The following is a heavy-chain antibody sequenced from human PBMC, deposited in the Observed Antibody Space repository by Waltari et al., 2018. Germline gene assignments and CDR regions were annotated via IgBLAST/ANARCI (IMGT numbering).Heavy chain of an antibody. CDR3: ARLSEF. CDR2: INPNGGAT. Sequence: QVHLVQSGPEVKKPGASVKVSSKTSGYIFNDYYMHWVRQAPGQGLEFMGWINPNGGATFYAPKFRDRVTITTDASISTVYMHLTSLRSDDTALYYCARLSEFWGQGTLITVSS. V-gene: IGHV1-2*02. CDR1: GYIFNDYY. J-gene: IGHJ1*01.